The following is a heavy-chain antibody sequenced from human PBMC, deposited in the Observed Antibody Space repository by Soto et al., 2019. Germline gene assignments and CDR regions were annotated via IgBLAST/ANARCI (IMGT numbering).Heavy chain of an antibody. CDR1: GYNFIVYF. CDR2: INSNSGGT. Sequence: GSVKVSCKASGYNFIVYFIHCVLRAGGQGPEWMGCINSNSGGTMYAEKFQGRVTMTRDASIRVVYLELSGLTSDDTAVYYCARDTPPLHSQSFDHWGQGALVTVSS. D-gene: IGHD2-15*01. V-gene: IGHV1-2*02. CDR3: ARDTPPLHSQSFDH. J-gene: IGHJ4*02.